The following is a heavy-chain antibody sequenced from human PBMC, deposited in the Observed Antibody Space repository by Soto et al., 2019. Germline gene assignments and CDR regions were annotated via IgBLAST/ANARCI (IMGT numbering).Heavy chain of an antibody. D-gene: IGHD3-10*01. Sequence: QVQLAQSGAEVKKPGASVKVSCKASGYTFTSYAMHWVRQAPGQRLEWMGWINAGNGNKNYSQKFQGRVTITRDTSASTAYMDLSILRSEDTAVYYCARWASMVRGVILDAFDIWGQGTMVTVSS. J-gene: IGHJ3*02. CDR3: ARWASMVRGVILDAFDI. CDR2: INAGNGNK. CDR1: GYTFTSYA. V-gene: IGHV1-3*01.